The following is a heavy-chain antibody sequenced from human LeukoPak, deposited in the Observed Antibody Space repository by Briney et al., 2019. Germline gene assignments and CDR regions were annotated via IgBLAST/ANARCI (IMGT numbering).Heavy chain of an antibody. J-gene: IGHJ4*02. CDR2: INWNGGST. D-gene: IGHD6-6*01. V-gene: IGHV3-20*04. CDR3: ARSYSSSSVGEGDFDY. CDR1: GFTFDDYG. Sequence: GGSLRLSCAASGFTFDDYGMSWVRQAPGKGLEWVSGINWNGGSTGYADSVKGRFTISRDNAKNSLYLQMNSLRAEDTALYYCARSYSSSSVGEGDFDYWGQGTLVTVSS.